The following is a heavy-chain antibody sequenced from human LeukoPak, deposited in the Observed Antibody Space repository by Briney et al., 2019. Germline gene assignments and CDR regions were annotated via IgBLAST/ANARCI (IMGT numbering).Heavy chain of an antibody. V-gene: IGHV6-1*01. J-gene: IGHJ4*02. Sequence: SQTLSLTCAISGDSVSSNSVAWNWIRQYPSRGLEGLGSTYYRSKWYNDYAVSVKSRITINTDTSKNQASLQLNSVTPEDTAVYYCARDAGDPKYFDYWGQGTVVTVSS. D-gene: IGHD1-14*01. CDR1: GDSVSSNSVA. CDR3: ARDAGDPKYFDY. CDR2: TYYRSKWYN.